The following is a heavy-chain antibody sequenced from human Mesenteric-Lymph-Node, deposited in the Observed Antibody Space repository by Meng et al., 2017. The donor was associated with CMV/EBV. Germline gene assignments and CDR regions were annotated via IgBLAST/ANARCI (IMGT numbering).Heavy chain of an antibody. V-gene: IGHV3-21*01. CDR2: ISSSSSYI. CDR3: AGGSDTYYDFWRGYYTSPYGMDV. J-gene: IGHJ6*02. D-gene: IGHD3-3*01. Sequence: GESLKISCAASGFTLSSYCMNWVRQAPGKGLEWVSSISSSSSYIYYADAVKGRFTITRDNAKNSLSLQMNSLRAEDTAVYYCAGGSDTYYDFWRGYYTSPYGMDVWGQGTTVTVSS. CDR1: GFTLSSYC.